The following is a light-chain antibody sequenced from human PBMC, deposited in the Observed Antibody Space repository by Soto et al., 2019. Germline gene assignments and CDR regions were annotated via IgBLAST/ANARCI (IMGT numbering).Light chain of an antibody. CDR2: AAS. Sequence: DIQMTQSPSSLSSSIGDRVTITCRASQGISNYLAWYQQKPGKVPRLLIYAASTLQSGVPSRFSGSGSGTDFTLPISSLQPEDIATDYCQNHGSALPTFGQGTKVEIK. CDR1: QGISNY. CDR3: QNHGSALPT. V-gene: IGKV1-27*01. J-gene: IGKJ1*01.